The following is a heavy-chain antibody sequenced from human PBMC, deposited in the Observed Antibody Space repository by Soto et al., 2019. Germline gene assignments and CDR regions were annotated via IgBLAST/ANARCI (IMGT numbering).Heavy chain of an antibody. V-gene: IGHV1-8*02. Sequence: QVQLVQSGAEVRKPGASVKVSCKAAGYNFNTFDIYWVRQATGHGLEWMGWMNPNSGNTGYAQELRGRSTMTTNTYNTTPYRELTSLTSDEAGVYYCAGGNFRYWGQGTPVTVSS. CDR1: GYNFNTFD. CDR2: MNPNSGNT. J-gene: IGHJ4*02. CDR3: AGGNFRY.